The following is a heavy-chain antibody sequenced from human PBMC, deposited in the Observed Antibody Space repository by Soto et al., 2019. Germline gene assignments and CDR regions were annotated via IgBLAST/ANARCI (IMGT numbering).Heavy chain of an antibody. J-gene: IGHJ4*02. Sequence: GASVKVSCKASGFTFTNYGISWVRQAPGQGFEWMGWITGSTGDTNYAQKFQDRLAMTTDTSADTAYMELRSLRGDDTAVYYCARDKVGTADDFWGQRPLVTVSS. D-gene: IGHD2-15*01. CDR3: ARDKVGTADDF. CDR2: ITGSTGDT. CDR1: GFTFTNYG. V-gene: IGHV1-18*01.